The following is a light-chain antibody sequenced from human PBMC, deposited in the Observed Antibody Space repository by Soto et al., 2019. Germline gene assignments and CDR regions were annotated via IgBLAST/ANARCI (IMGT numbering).Light chain of an antibody. J-gene: IGKJ1*01. V-gene: IGKV3-20*01. Sequence: EIVLTQSPGTLSLSPGERATLSCRASPSISSTYLAWYRQKSGQAPRLLIYAASSRATGIPDRFSGSGSGTDFTLTISRLEPEDFAVYYCQQYFASSWTFGQGTRVEIK. CDR1: PSISSTY. CDR2: AAS. CDR3: QQYFASSWT.